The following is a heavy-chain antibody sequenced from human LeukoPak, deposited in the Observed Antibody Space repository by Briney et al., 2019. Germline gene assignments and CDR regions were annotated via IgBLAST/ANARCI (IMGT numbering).Heavy chain of an antibody. J-gene: IGHJ4*02. CDR1: GFTFSDYT. CDR3: ARDPNVLGITPYYFDF. CDR2: ISSDSSYI. V-gene: IGHV3-21*01. Sequence: GGSLRLSCAASGFTFSDYTMTWVRQAPGKGLEWVASISSDSSYIDYADSVKGRFTISRDNAKNSLFLKTDALRGDDTGIYYCARDPNVLGITPYYFDFWGQGTLVTVSS. D-gene: IGHD3-10*02.